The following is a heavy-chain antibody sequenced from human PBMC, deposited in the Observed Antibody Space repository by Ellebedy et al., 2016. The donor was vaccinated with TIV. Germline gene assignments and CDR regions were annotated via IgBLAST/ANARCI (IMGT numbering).Heavy chain of an antibody. CDR2: IKQDGSEK. CDR3: ARGYASPNY. V-gene: IGHV3-7*01. J-gene: IGHJ4*02. Sequence: GESLKISCVDSGFSFSIYSMSWVRQAPGKGLEWVANIKQDGSEKYYVDSVKGRFTISRDNANNSLYLQMNSLRAEDTAVYYCARGYASPNYWGQGTLVTVSS. CDR1: GFSFSIYS. D-gene: IGHD2-8*01.